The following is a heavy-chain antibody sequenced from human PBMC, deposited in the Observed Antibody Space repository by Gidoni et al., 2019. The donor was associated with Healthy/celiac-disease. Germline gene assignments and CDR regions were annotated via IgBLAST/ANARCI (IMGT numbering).Heavy chain of an antibody. D-gene: IGHD3-22*01. CDR1: GGTFSSYA. CDR3: ARAGGYYDSSGYRPDAFDI. V-gene: IGHV1-69*06. Sequence: VQLVQSGAEVKKPGSSVQFSCKASGGTFSSYAISWVRQAPGQGLEWMGGIIPIFGTANYAQKFQGRVTITADKSTSTAYMELSSLRSEDTAVYYCARAGGYYDSSGYRPDAFDIWGQGTMVTVSS. CDR2: IIPIFGTA. J-gene: IGHJ3*02.